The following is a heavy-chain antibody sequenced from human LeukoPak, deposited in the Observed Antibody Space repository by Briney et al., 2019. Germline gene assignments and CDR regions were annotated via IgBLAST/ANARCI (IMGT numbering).Heavy chain of an antibody. V-gene: IGHV3-30*18. CDR3: AKDPYYYGSGSQVPDY. CDR1: GFTFSSYG. D-gene: IGHD3-10*01. CDR2: ISYDGSNK. J-gene: IGHJ4*02. Sequence: GGSLRLSRAASGFTFSSYGMHWVRQAPGKGLEWVAVISYDGSNKYYADSVKGRFTISRDNSKNTLYLQMNSLRAEDTAVYYCAKDPYYYGSGSQVPDYWGQGTLVTVSS.